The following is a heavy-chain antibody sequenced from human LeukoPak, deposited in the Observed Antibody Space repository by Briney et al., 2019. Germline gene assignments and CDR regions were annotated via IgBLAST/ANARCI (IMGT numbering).Heavy chain of an antibody. CDR2: TNPSGGST. V-gene: IGHV1-46*01. CDR1: GYTFTSYY. D-gene: IGHD2-2*01. CDR3: AREEVVPAAMPDSYYYYGMDV. J-gene: IGHJ6*02. Sequence: ASVKVSCKASGYTFTSYYMHWVRQAPGQGLEWMGITNPSGGSTSYAQKFQGRVTMTRDTSTSTVYMELSSLRSEDTAVYYCAREEVVPAAMPDSYYYYGMDVWGQGTTVTVSS.